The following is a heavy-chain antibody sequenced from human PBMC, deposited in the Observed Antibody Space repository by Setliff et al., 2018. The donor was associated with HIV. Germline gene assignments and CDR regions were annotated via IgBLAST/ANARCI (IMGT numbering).Heavy chain of an antibody. J-gene: IGHJ4*02. CDR2: INHSGST. CDR3: ARPHHDYVWGSPFDY. Sequence: SETLSLTCAVYGGSFSSYKWNWIRQAPGKGLEWIGEINHSGSTNYNQSLKSRVTISVDTSKNQFSLKLSSVTAADTAVYYCARPHHDYVWGSPFDYWGQGTLVTVSS. CDR1: GGSFSSYK. V-gene: IGHV4-34*01. D-gene: IGHD3-16*01.